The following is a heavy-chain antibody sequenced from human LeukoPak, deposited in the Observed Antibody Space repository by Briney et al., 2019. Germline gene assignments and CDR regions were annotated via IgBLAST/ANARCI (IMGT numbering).Heavy chain of an antibody. CDR1: GGTFSSYN. CDR3: ARVDRYHYYLDV. CDR2: IMPLFNTA. J-gene: IGHJ6*03. V-gene: IGHV1-69*05. Sequence: GASVKVSCKASGGTFSSYNITWVRQAPGQGLEWMGGIMPLFNTANYAQQFQGRVTITTDESTSTAYMELSSLRFEDTAMYYCARVDRYHYYLDVWGKGTTVTVSS.